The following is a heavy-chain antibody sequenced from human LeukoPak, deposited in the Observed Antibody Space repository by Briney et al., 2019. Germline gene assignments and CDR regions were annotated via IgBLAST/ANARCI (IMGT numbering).Heavy chain of an antibody. CDR3: ARDPHG. J-gene: IGHJ4*02. V-gene: IGHV3-30*04. Sequence: GGSLRLSCAASGFTFSSYAMHWVRQAPGKGLEWVAVISYDGSNKYYADSVKGRFTISRDNSKNTLYLQMNSLRAEDTAVYYCARDPHGWGQGTLVTVSS. CDR2: ISYDGSNK. CDR1: GFTFSSYA.